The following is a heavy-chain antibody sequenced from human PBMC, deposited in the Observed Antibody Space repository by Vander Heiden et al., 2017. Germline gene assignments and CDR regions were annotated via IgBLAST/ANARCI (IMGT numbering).Heavy chain of an antibody. CDR3: AKEGTEYTSTNFDY. Sequence: QVQLVQSGAGVLPPGRSLRLSCVASGFTFSHYGMQWVRQAPGKGLEWVAGISYGGSLQYDADSVRGRFTISRDNSKNTLYLQMNSLRTEDTAVYYCAKEGTEYTSTNFDYWGQGTLVTVSS. D-gene: IGHD2-2*01. V-gene: IGHV3-30*18. J-gene: IGHJ4*02. CDR2: ISYGGSLQ. CDR1: GFTFSHYG.